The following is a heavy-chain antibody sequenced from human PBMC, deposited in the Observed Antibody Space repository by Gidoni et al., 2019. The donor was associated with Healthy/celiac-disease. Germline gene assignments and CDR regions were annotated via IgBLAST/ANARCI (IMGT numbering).Heavy chain of an antibody. D-gene: IGHD3-3*01. CDR2: IVGSGGST. CDR3: AKGRDYDLWGGYLLDC. CDR1: GFTFRRYA. V-gene: IGHV3-23*01. Sequence: EVQLLEAGGGVVQPGGSRRRPCAAPGFTFRRYAMGWDRQAPGTGLECVCAIVGSGGSTCYAESVWGRFTISRDDSKNMLFLQMTGLGAEDTAVYYCAKGRDYDLWGGYLLDCWGRGTLVTVSS. J-gene: IGHJ4*02.